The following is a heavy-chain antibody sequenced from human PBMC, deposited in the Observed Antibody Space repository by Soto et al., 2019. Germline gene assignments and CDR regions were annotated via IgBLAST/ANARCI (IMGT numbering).Heavy chain of an antibody. CDR1: GGSISSGSYY. D-gene: IGHD6-6*01. V-gene: IGHV4-39*01. Sequence: SETLSLTCTVSGGSISSGSYYWGWIRQPPGKGLEWIGCIYYRGSTYYNPSLKSRVTISVDTSKNQFSLKLSSVTAADTAVYYCASLSPLMYSSSYYYYMGVWGKGTTVTVSS. J-gene: IGHJ6*03. CDR3: ASLSPLMYSSSYYYYMGV. CDR2: IYYRGST.